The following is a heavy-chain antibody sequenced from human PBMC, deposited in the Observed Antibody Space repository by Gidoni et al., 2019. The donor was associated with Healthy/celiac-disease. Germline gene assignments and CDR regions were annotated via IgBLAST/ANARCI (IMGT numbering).Heavy chain of an antibody. V-gene: IGHV4-31*03. CDR2: IYYSGGT. CDR1: CGSISRGGYY. Sequence: VQPHYSGPGLVYPSHTLSLTCTVSCGSISRGGYYWSWLRQHPGKGLEWIGYIYYSGGTYYNPSLTSRVTISVDTSKNQFSLKLSSVTAADTAVYYCAAANAGGYEFDYWGQGTLVTVSS. D-gene: IGHD5-12*01. CDR3: AAANAGGYEFDY. J-gene: IGHJ4*02.